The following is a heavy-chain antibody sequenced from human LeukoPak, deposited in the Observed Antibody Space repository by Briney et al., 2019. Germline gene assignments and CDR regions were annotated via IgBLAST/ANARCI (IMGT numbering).Heavy chain of an antibody. J-gene: IGHJ4*02. Sequence: SETLSLTCGVSGYSISRGYYWAWIRQPPGKGLEWIGTIYHTGSTYYTPSLGSRVTISVDTSKNEFSLNLNSVTAADTAVYYCARAGWIITSGIDYWGQGALVTVST. D-gene: IGHD3-10*01. CDR3: ARAGWIITSGIDY. CDR1: GYSISRGYY. CDR2: IYHTGST. V-gene: IGHV4-38-2*01.